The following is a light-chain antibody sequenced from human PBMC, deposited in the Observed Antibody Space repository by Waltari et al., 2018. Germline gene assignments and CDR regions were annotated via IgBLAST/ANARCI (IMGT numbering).Light chain of an antibody. V-gene: IGKV1-5*03. CDR3: QQYHSYSPYT. CDR1: QTISIY. J-gene: IGKJ2*01. Sequence: DIQMTQSPSILSASVGDRVTITCRASQTISIYLAWYQQKPGKAPNLLIYKASTLESGVPSRCSGSGSGTEFTLTISSLQPDDFATYYCQQYHSYSPYTFGQGTTLDIK. CDR2: KAS.